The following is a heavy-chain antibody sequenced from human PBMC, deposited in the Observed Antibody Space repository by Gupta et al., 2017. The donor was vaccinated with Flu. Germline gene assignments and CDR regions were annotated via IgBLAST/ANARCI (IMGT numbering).Heavy chain of an antibody. J-gene: IGHJ5*02. V-gene: IGHV1-69*17. Sequence: VRQAPGQGLEWMGGIIPSFSVPNYAQKFQGRVTITADKSTSTVYMELTGLRPEDTAMFYCARGSQGDYDSFDPWGQGTLVTVSS. CDR3: ARGSQGDYDSFDP. CDR2: IIPSFSVP. D-gene: IGHD3-16*01.